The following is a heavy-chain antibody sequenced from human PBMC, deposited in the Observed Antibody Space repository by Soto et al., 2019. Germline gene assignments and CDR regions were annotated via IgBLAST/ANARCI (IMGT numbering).Heavy chain of an antibody. CDR1: GGSFSGYY. Sequence: SETLSLTCAVYGGSFSGYYWSWIRQPPGKGLEWIGEINHSVSTNYNPSLKSRVTISVDTSKNQFSLKLSSVTAADTAVYYCARVEQQLMSYFDYWGKGNMVTVSS. CDR2: INHSVST. CDR3: ARVEQQLMSYFDY. V-gene: IGHV4-34*01. J-gene: IGHJ4*02. D-gene: IGHD6-13*01.